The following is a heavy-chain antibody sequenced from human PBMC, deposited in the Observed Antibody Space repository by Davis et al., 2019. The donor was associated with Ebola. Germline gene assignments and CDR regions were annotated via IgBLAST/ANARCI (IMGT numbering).Heavy chain of an antibody. Sequence: MPSETLSLTCAVYGGSFSGYYWSWIRQPPGKGLEWIGEIYHSGSTNYNPSLKSRVTISVDTSKNQFSLKLSSVTAADTAVYYCAREGGRAYSSSYPDYYYYGMDVWGQGTTVTVSS. CDR3: AREGGRAYSSSYPDYYYYGMDV. CDR2: IYHSGST. CDR1: GGSFSGYY. J-gene: IGHJ6*02. V-gene: IGHV4-34*01. D-gene: IGHD6-6*01.